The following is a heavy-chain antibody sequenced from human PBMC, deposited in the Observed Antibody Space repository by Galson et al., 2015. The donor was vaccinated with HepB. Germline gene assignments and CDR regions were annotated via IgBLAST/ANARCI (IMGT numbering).Heavy chain of an antibody. Sequence: SLRLSCAASGFTFSDYHMNWIRQAPGKGLEWVSFISSSGSYTNYADSVKGRFTISRDNAKNSLYLQMNSLRAEDTALYYCARNGATYRGFDYWGQGALVTVSS. CDR2: ISSSGSYT. J-gene: IGHJ4*02. D-gene: IGHD4/OR15-4a*01. CDR1: GFTFSDYH. CDR3: ARNGATYRGFDY. V-gene: IGHV3-11*06.